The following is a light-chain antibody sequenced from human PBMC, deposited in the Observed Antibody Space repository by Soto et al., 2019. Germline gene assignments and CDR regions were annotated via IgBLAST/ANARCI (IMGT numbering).Light chain of an antibody. Sequence: EVVLTQSPGTLSLSPGERATLSCRASQSVTRDYLAWYQHKPGQAPRLIINGASSRATGIPDRFSGSGSGTDFTLTISRLEPEDFAVYYCQQYVGSPITFGGGTKVEI. CDR3: QQYVGSPIT. V-gene: IGKV3-20*01. CDR2: GAS. J-gene: IGKJ4*01. CDR1: QSVTRDY.